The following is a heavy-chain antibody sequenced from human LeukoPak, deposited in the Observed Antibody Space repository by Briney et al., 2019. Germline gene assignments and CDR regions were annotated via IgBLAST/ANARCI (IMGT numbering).Heavy chain of an antibody. V-gene: IGHV4-59*08. CDR1: GGSINNYY. J-gene: IGHJ2*01. CDR2: VFYTGYT. CDR3: AGQYSDMLTGYHRGGLYWYFDL. D-gene: IGHD3-9*01. Sequence: SETLSLTCTVSGGSINNYYWSWVRQPPGKGLEWIGHVFYTGYTHYNPSLKSRATISVDTSKNQFSLKMSSVTAADTAVYYCAGQYSDMLTGYHRGGLYWYFDLWGRGTLVTVSS.